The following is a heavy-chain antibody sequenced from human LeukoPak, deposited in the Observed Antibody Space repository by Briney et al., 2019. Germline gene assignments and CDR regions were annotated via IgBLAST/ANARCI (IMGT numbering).Heavy chain of an antibody. CDR3: ARVHFSSSSGFFDY. D-gene: IGHD6-6*01. J-gene: IGHJ4*02. Sequence: GPVKVSCKASGYTFTGYYMHWVRQAPGQGLEWMGWINPNSGGTNYAQKFQGRVTMTRDTSISTAYMELSRLRSDDTAVYYCARVHFSSSSGFFDYWGQGTLVTVSS. CDR1: GYTFTGYY. CDR2: INPNSGGT. V-gene: IGHV1-2*02.